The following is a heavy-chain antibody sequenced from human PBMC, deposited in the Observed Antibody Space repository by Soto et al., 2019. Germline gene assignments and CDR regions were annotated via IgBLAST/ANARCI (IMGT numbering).Heavy chain of an antibody. D-gene: IGHD6-19*01. CDR2: FIATSENT. CDR3: AKARDQQWVRLPFDY. J-gene: IGHJ4*02. CDR1: GFFFSSYT. V-gene: IGHV3-23*01. Sequence: EVQLLESGGGLVQPGGSLRLSCVGSGFFFSSYTMTWVRQAPGKGLEWVSSFIATSENTYYADSGRGRFTISRDNSKNTLFLQMNSLTAEDTAMYYCAKARDQQWVRLPFDYWGQGILVIVSS.